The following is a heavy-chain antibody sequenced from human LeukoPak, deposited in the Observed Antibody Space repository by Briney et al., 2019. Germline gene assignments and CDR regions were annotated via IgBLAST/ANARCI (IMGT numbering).Heavy chain of an antibody. CDR1: GFMFSGFD. V-gene: IGHV3-33*03. J-gene: IGHJ4*02. CDR3: TKDGFDQ. Sequence: GVSLRLSAAASGFMFSGFDMGWVRQAPGKGLEGVAVVWSDGTNKLYAYSGRVPFTISRDNSKNMVYLQLHSLRGEDTGIYWCTKDGFDQWGEGPLVPVS. CDR2: VWSDGTNK.